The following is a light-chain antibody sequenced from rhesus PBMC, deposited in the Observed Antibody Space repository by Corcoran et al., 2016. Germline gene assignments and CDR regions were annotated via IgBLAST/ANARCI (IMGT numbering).Light chain of an antibody. CDR1: NIGTKH. V-gene: IGLV3-25*02. CDR3: QVWDSSEKHAV. CDR2: TDT. J-gene: IGLJ6*01. Sequence: SYELTQPPSVSAASGQTARITCGGDNIGTKHVHWYQQKSPQAPVLVIYTDTTRPSVIPEIFSGSNSGKTATLPVTRVEAGDEADYYCQVWDSSEKHAVFGSGTKLTVL.